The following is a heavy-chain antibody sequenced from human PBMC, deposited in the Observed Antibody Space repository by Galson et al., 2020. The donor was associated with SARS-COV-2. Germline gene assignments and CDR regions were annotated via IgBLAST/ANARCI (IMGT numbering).Heavy chain of an antibody. D-gene: IGHD4-17*01. V-gene: IGHV4-30-2*01. Sequence: ASETLSLTCAVSGDSIGSGGYSWSWIRQPPGKGLEWIGYIYHSGSTHYNPSLKSRVTISLDRSKNQFSLELTSVTAADTAVYFCARNHYGGNXVGGYYFDSWGQGTLVTVSS. J-gene: IGHJ4*02. CDR2: IYHSGST. CDR1: GDSIGSGGYS. CDR3: ARNHYGGNXVGGYYFDS.